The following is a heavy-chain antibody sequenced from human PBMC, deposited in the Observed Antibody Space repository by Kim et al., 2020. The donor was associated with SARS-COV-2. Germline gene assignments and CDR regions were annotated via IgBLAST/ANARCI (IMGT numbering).Heavy chain of an antibody. CDR1: GDTFTSYG. Sequence: ASVKVSCKASGDTFTSYGVSWVRQAPGQGLEWMGWISTTAITNYAQKLQGRVTLTTDTSTSTAYMELRSLTSDDTAVYYCASTPRFLEWLSPGGMDVWGQGATVTVSS. D-gene: IGHD3-3*01. J-gene: IGHJ6*02. V-gene: IGHV1-18*01. CDR2: ISTTAIT. CDR3: ASTPRFLEWLSPGGMDV.